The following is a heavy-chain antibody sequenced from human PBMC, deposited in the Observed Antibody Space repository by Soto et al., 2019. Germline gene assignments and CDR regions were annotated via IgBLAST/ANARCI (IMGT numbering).Heavy chain of an antibody. Sequence: QVQLVESGGGVVQPGRSLRLSCAASGFTFSSYGMHWVRQAPGKGLEWVAVIWYDGSNKYYADSVKGRFTISRDNSKNTLYLQMNSLRAEDTAVYYCARGETGYDSLYYYYGMDVWGQGTTVTVSS. V-gene: IGHV3-33*01. CDR3: ARGETGYDSLYYYYGMDV. CDR1: GFTFSSYG. J-gene: IGHJ6*02. D-gene: IGHD5-12*01. CDR2: IWYDGSNK.